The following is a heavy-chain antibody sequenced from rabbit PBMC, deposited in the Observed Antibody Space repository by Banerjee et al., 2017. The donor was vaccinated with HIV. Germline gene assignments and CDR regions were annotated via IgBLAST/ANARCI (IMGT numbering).Heavy chain of an antibody. D-gene: IGHD4-1*01. V-gene: IGHV1S7*01. J-gene: IGHJ4*01. CDR2: IDPVFGNT. CDR3: ARDLAGVIGWNFNL. Sequence: QSLEESGGDLVKPGGSLKLSCKASGFDFSRYYMSWVRQAPGKGLEWIGYIDPVFGNTYYASWVNGRFTISSHNAQNTLYLQLNSLTAADTATYFCARDLAGVIGWNFNLWGPGTLVTVS. CDR1: GFDFSRYY.